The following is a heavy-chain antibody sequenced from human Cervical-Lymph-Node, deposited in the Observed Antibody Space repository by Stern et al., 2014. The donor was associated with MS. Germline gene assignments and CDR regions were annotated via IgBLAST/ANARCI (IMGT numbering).Heavy chain of an antibody. Sequence: QLQLQESGPGLVKPSETLSLTCAVSGDSISSYTHYWAWIRQPPGKGLEWIGSVYNSGATYYNPPLKGRVTISVDAPKNHFSLGLNSVTAADTAVYYCAKHACTGAACPFDLWGQGTLVTVSS. CDR2: VYNSGAT. CDR3: AKHACTGAACPFDL. J-gene: IGHJ4*02. D-gene: IGHD2-8*02. CDR1: GDSISSYTHY. V-gene: IGHV4-39*01.